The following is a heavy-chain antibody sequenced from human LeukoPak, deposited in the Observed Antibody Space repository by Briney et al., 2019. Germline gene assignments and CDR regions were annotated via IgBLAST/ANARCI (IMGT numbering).Heavy chain of an antibody. Sequence: ASVNVSCKASRYTFTGYYMHWMRQPPGQGLEWMGWINPNRGGTNYAQKFQGRVTMTRDTCISTAYMELSRLRSDDTAVYYCAREPHSIHPDYYYGMDVWGHGTTVTVSS. CDR1: RYTFTGYY. D-gene: IGHD4-11*01. V-gene: IGHV1-2*02. CDR2: INPNRGGT. CDR3: AREPHSIHPDYYYGMDV. J-gene: IGHJ6*02.